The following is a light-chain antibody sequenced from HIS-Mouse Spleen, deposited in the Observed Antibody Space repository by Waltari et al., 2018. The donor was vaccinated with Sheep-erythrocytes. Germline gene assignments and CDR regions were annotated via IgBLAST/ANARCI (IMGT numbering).Light chain of an antibody. CDR1: QGISSA. CDR3: QQFNSHPMYT. Sequence: AIQLTQSPSSLSASVGDRVTITCRASQGISSALAWYQQKPGKTPKLLIYDASSLESGVPSRFSGSGSGTDFTLTISSLQPEDFATYYCQQFNSHPMYTFGQGTKLEIK. V-gene: IGKV1-13*02. CDR2: DAS. J-gene: IGKJ2*01.